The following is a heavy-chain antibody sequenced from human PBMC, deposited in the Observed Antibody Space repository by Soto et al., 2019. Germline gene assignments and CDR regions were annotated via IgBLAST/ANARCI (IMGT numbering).Heavy chain of an antibody. V-gene: IGHV4-39*02. Sequence: QLQLQESGPGLVKPSETLSLTCIVSGGSINKISYYSGWVRQPPGKGREWIGSIYSGGRTYYNPSLKSRVTISVDTSKNQFSLKVNSVTAADTALYFCARGGYCTGAGCALHWGQGTAVTVSS. CDR2: IYSGGRT. D-gene: IGHD2-8*02. CDR3: ARGGYCTGAGCALH. CDR1: GGSINKISYY. J-gene: IGHJ4*02.